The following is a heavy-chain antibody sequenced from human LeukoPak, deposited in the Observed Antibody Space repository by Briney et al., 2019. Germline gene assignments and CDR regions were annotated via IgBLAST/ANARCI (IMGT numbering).Heavy chain of an antibody. D-gene: IGHD3-22*01. CDR2: IRGSGTST. CDR3: AKGVRRSSDYSSPVDY. CDR1: GFTLTNYG. J-gene: IGHJ4*02. V-gene: IGHV3-23*01. Sequence: QPGGSLRLSCAASGFTLTNYGMSWVRQAPGKGLEWVSTIRGSGTSTYYADSVKGRFTISRDNSKNTLYLQMNSLRAEDTAVYYCAKGVRRSSDYSSPVDYWGQGTLVTVSS.